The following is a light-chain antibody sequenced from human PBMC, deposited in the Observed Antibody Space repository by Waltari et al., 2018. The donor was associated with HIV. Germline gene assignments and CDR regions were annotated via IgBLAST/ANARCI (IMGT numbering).Light chain of an antibody. J-gene: IGLJ1*01. V-gene: IGLV3-25*03. Sequence: SSELTQPPSVSVSPGQTARVTCSGDASTQPYTPWFQQKPGQAPQVVIHKNTERPSGIPERFSASRSGTTVTLTISGVQTDDEADYYCLSADSSGTYVFGPGTTVTVL. CDR1: ASTQPY. CDR3: LSADSSGTYV. CDR2: KNT.